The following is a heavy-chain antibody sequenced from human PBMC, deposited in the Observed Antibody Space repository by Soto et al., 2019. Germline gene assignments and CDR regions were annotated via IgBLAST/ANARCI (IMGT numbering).Heavy chain of an antibody. Sequence: QVQLVESGGGLVKPGGSLRLSCAASGFTFSDYYMHWIRQAPGKGLEWVSYISSGSYYANYADSVKGRFTISRDNAENSLYLHMISLRVEDTAVYYCARDLRDGYNYADIWGQGTMVTVSS. CDR2: ISSGSYYA. V-gene: IGHV3-11*06. CDR3: ARDLRDGYNYADI. J-gene: IGHJ3*02. D-gene: IGHD5-12*01. CDR1: GFTFSDYY.